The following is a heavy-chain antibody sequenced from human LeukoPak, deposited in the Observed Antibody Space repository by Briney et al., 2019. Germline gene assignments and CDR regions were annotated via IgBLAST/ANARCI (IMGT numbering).Heavy chain of an antibody. CDR3: ASLINIVVVIAILLAWFDP. CDR1: GFTFSSYA. J-gene: IGHJ5*02. Sequence: PGGSLRLSCAASGFTFSSYAMSWVRHAPGKGLEWVSAISGSGCSTYYADSVKGRFTISRDNSKNTLYLQMNSLRAEDTAVYYCASLINIVVVIAILLAWFDPWGQGTLVTVSS. D-gene: IGHD2-21*01. CDR2: ISGSGCST. V-gene: IGHV3-23*01.